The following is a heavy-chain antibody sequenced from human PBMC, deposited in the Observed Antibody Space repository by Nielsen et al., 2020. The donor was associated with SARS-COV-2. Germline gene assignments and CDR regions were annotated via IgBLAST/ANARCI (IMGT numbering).Heavy chain of an antibody. CDR1: EFTFSRYT. Sequence: GGSLRFSCTGPEFTFSRYTMNWVRQAPGKGLEWVSSISRSSGDKYYADAVRGRFTISRDNAKNSLYLQMHSLRAEDTAVYYCAREVVPATMIDYYYGMDVWGQGTTVTVSS. D-gene: IGHD2-2*01. CDR3: AREVVPATMIDYYYGMDV. J-gene: IGHJ6*02. V-gene: IGHV3-21*01. CDR2: ISRSSGDK.